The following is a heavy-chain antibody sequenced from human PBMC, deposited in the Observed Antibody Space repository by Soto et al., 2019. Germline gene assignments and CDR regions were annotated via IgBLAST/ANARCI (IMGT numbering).Heavy chain of an antibody. D-gene: IGHD6-19*01. Sequence: QVQLVESGGGVVQPGRSLRLSCAASGFTFSSYGMHWVRQAPGKGLEWVAVIWYDGSNKYYADSVKGRFTISRDNSKNXXYLQMNSLRAEDTAVYYCARDREWLAIYYYYGMDVWGQGTTVTVSS. CDR1: GFTFSSYG. CDR2: IWYDGSNK. CDR3: ARDREWLAIYYYYGMDV. V-gene: IGHV3-33*01. J-gene: IGHJ6*02.